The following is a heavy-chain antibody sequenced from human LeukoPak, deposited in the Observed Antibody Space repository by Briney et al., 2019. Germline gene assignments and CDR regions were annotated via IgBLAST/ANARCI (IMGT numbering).Heavy chain of an antibody. V-gene: IGHV1-18*01. CDR1: GYTFTSYG. J-gene: IGHJ6*03. Sequence: GASVKVSCKASGYTFTSYGISWVRQAPGQGLEWMGWISAYNGNTNYAQKLQGRVTMTTDTSASTAYMELRSLRSDDTAVYYCARRTYSSSWSIYRGASRYYYMDVWGKGTTVTISS. D-gene: IGHD6-13*01. CDR3: ARRTYSSSWSIYRGASRYYYMDV. CDR2: ISAYNGNT.